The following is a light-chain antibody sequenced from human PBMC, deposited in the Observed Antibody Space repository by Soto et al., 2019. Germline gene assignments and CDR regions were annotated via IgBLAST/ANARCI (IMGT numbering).Light chain of an antibody. CDR3: SSYTSTSSVT. V-gene: IGLV2-14*01. Sequence: QSALTQPASVSGSPGQSITISCTGTSSDVGGYNYVSWYQRHPGKAHKLMIYDVTNRPSGVSNRFSGSKSGNTASLTISGLQAEDEADYYCSSYTSTSSVTFGGGTKLTVL. CDR2: DVT. CDR1: SSDVGGYNY. J-gene: IGLJ2*01.